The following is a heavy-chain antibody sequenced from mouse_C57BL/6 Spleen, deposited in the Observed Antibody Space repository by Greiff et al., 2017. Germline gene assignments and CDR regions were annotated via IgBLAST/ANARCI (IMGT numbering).Heavy chain of an antibody. V-gene: IGHV1-26*01. Sequence: EVQLQQSGPELVKPGASVKISCKASGYTFTDYYMNWVKQSHGKSLEWIGDINPNNGGTSYNQKFKGKATLTVDKSSSTAYMELRSLTSEDSAVYYCARELLRYPMYYFDYWGQGTTLTVSS. CDR3: ARELLRYPMYYFDY. J-gene: IGHJ2*01. CDR1: GYTFTDYY. D-gene: IGHD1-1*01. CDR2: INPNNGGT.